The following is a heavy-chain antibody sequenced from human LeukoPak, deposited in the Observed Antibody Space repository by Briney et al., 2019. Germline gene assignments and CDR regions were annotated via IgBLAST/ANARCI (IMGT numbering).Heavy chain of an antibody. CDR3: AKDRVVVVPAVDY. Sequence: PGGSLRLSCAASGFTFSSYAMSWVRQAPGKGMEWVSAISGSGGSTYYADSGKGRFTISRDNSKNTPYLQMNSLRAEDTAVYYCAKDRVVVVPAVDYWGQGTLVTVSS. J-gene: IGHJ4*02. CDR1: GFTFSSYA. V-gene: IGHV3-23*01. D-gene: IGHD2-2*01. CDR2: ISGSGGST.